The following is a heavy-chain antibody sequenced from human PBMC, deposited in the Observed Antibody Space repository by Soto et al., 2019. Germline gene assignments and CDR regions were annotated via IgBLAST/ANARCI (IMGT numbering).Heavy chain of an antibody. D-gene: IGHD3-16*02. J-gene: IGHJ3*02. Sequence: QVQLQQWGAGLLKPSETLSLTCAVYGGSFSGYYWSWIRQPPGKGLEGIGEINHSGSTNYNPSLKSRVTISVDTSKNQFSLKLSSVTAADTAVYYCARTVKYDYIWGSYRDAFDIWGQGTMVTVSS. CDR1: GGSFSGYY. V-gene: IGHV4-34*01. CDR3: ARTVKYDYIWGSYRDAFDI. CDR2: INHSGST.